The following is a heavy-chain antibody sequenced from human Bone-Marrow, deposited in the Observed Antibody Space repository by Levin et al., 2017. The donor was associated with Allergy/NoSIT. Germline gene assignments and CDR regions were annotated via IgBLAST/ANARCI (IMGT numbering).Heavy chain of an antibody. V-gene: IGHV4-34*01. CDR3: ARSGSRYGADAFDI. CDR1: GVSLSSFY. D-gene: IGHD5-18*01. Sequence: SSQTLSLTCGVYGVSLSSFYWGWIRQPPGKALEWIGNIYRSGNTHYNPSLKSRVTISVDTSKNQFSLRVTSVTAADTALYYCARSGSRYGADAFDIWGQGTMVSVSS. J-gene: IGHJ3*02. CDR2: IYRSGNT.